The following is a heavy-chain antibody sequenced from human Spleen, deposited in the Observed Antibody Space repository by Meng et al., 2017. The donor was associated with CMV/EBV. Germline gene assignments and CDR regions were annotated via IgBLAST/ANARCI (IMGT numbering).Heavy chain of an antibody. D-gene: IGHD3-3*01. Sequence: CAGSGFICSSYGMRWVRQAPGQGLEWVANIKQDGSEKYYVDSVKGRFTISRDNAKNSLYLQMNSLRAEDTAVYYCARGGFLEWLLLGYWGQGTLVTVSS. J-gene: IGHJ4*02. CDR2: IKQDGSEK. CDR1: GFICSSYG. CDR3: ARGGFLEWLLLGY. V-gene: IGHV3-7*01.